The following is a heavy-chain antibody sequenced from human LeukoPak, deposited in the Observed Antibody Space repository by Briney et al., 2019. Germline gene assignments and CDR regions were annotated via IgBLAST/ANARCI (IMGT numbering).Heavy chain of an antibody. J-gene: IGHJ4*02. CDR1: GGSISSYY. Sequence: SETLSLTCTVSGGSISSYYWSWIRQPAGKGLEWIAYIHYSGSTNYNPSLKSRVTISVDTSKKHLSLKLSSVTAADTAVYYCAKSGGSFAFLDYWGQGTLVTVSS. CDR2: IHYSGST. V-gene: IGHV4-59*01. D-gene: IGHD1-26*01. CDR3: AKSGGSFAFLDY.